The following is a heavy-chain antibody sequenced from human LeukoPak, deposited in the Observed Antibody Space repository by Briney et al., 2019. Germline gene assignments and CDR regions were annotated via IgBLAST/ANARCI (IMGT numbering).Heavy chain of an antibody. V-gene: IGHV3-23*01. D-gene: IGHD4-17*01. Sequence: GGSLRLSCAACGFTFNNYAMSWVRQAPRKGLEWVSAITGSTGDLYYRDSVRGRFTISRDNSKNTLYLQMNSLRAEDTAIYYCAKDRSFYGAPWYFDLWGRGTLVTVSS. J-gene: IGHJ2*01. CDR2: ITGSTGDL. CDR1: GFTFNNYA. CDR3: AKDRSFYGAPWYFDL.